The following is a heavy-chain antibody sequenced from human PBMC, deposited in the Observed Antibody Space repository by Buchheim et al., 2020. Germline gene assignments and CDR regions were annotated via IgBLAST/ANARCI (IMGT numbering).Heavy chain of an antibody. CDR1: GYSFTGAY. Sequence: EVQLVQSGAEVKRPGESLKISCQGSGYSFTGAYIAWVRQMPGKGLEWMGLIYPGDSYTAYNPSFQGQVPMSVDQSIRTAFLQWRSLRASDTAMYYCARRVRDSSGYNFDFWGQGTL. D-gene: IGHD6-19*01. J-gene: IGHJ4*02. V-gene: IGHV5-51*01. CDR3: ARRVRDSSGYNFDF. CDR2: IYPGDSYT.